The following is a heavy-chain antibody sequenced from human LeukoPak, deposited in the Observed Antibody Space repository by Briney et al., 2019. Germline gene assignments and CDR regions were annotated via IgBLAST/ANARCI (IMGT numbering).Heavy chain of an antibody. Sequence: SVKVSFKASGGTFSSYAISWVRQAPGQGLEWMGGIIPIFGTANYAQKFQGRVTITADESTSTAYMELSSLRSEDTAVYHCARDLLGDSSGTPFDPWGQGTLVTVSS. CDR1: GGTFSSYA. D-gene: IGHD3-22*01. CDR2: IIPIFGTA. CDR3: ARDLLGDSSGTPFDP. J-gene: IGHJ5*02. V-gene: IGHV1-69*13.